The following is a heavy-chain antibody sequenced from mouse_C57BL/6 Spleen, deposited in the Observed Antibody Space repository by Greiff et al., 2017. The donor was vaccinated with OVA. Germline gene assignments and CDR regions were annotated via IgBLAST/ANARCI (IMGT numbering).Heavy chain of an antibody. D-gene: IGHD2-2*01. Sequence: VQVVESGAELVKPGASVKISCKASGYTFTDYYINWVKQRPGQGLEWIGKIGPGSGSTYYNEKFKGKATLTADKSSSTAYMQLSSLTSEDSAVYFCAIYYGYGHYAMDYWGQGTSVTVSS. CDR3: AIYYGYGHYAMDY. J-gene: IGHJ4*01. V-gene: IGHV1-77*01. CDR2: IGPGSGST. CDR1: GYTFTDYY.